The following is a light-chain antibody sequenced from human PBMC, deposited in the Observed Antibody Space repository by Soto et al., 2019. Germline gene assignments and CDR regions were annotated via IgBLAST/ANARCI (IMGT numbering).Light chain of an antibody. CDR2: DAS. Sequence: EIVLTQSPATLSLSPGERATLSCRASQSVSSYLAWYQQKPGQAPRLLIYDASKRATGIPARFSGSGSGADFTLTISSLEPEDFAVYYCHQRYDWPITFGQGTRLEI. CDR1: QSVSSY. CDR3: HQRYDWPIT. J-gene: IGKJ5*01. V-gene: IGKV3-11*01.